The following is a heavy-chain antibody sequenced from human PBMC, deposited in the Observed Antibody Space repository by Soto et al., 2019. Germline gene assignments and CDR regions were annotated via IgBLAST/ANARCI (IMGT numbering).Heavy chain of an antibody. CDR3: ARYCSSTSCYNAFDI. V-gene: IGHV3-53*01. J-gene: IGHJ3*02. D-gene: IGHD2-2*02. CDR2: IYSGGST. Sequence: RGSLRLSCAAPGFTVSSNYMSWVRQAPGKGLEWVSVIYSGGSTYYADSVKGRFTISRDNSKNTLYLQMNSLRAEDTAVYYCARYCSSTSCYNAFDIWGQGTMVTVSS. CDR1: GFTVSSNY.